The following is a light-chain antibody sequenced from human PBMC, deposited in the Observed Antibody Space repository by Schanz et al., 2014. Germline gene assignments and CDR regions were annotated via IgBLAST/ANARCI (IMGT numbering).Light chain of an antibody. CDR2: GNS. J-gene: IGLJ2*01. V-gene: IGLV1-40*01. CDR3: SSYAGSNNSVV. Sequence: QSVLTQPPSVSGTPGQRVTISCTGSSSNIGAGYDVHWYQQLPGTAPKLLIYGNSNRPSGVPDRFSGSKSGNTASLTVSGLQAEDEADYYCSSYAGSNNSVVFGGGTKLTVL. CDR1: SSNIGAGYD.